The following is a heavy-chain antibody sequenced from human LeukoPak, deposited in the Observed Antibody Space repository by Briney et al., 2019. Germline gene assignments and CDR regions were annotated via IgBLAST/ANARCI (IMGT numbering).Heavy chain of an antibody. Sequence: GSLRLSCAASGFTFSSYSMIWVRQAAGKGLEWVSSISSSSSYIYYADSVKGRFTISRDNAKNSLYLQMNSLRAEDTAVYYCAREWAIGAFDIWGQGTMVTVSS. CDR3: AREWAIGAFDI. D-gene: IGHD3-22*01. J-gene: IGHJ3*02. V-gene: IGHV3-21*01. CDR2: ISSSSSYI. CDR1: GFTFSSYS.